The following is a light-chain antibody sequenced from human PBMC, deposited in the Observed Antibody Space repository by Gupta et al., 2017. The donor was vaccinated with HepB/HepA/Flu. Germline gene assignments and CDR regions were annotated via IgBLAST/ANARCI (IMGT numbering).Light chain of an antibody. CDR1: QSISSY. CDR2: AAP. J-gene: IGKJ3*01. V-gene: IGKV1-39*01. Sequence: DIQMTQSPSSLSASVGDRVTITCRASQSISSYLNWYQQKPGTAPRLLIYAAPNLQRGVPSRFSGSGSGTEFTRTISSLQPEDFATYYCQQSDSTPSTFGPGTKVDI. CDR3: QQSDSTPST.